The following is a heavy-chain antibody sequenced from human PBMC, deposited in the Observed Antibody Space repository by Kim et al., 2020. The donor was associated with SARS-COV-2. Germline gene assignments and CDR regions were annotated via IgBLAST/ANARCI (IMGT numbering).Heavy chain of an antibody. D-gene: IGHD3-3*01. CDR2: ISGYGGST. CDR1: GFTFSNYA. CDR3: ATDSRYDLWSGYYFDF. Sequence: GGSLRLSCASSGFTFSNYAMNWVRQAPGKGLEWVSAISGYGGSTYCADSVKGRFTISRDNPKNTLYLQMNSLRADDTAVYYCATDSRYDLWSGYYFDFWG. V-gene: IGHV3-23*01. J-gene: IGHJ4*01.